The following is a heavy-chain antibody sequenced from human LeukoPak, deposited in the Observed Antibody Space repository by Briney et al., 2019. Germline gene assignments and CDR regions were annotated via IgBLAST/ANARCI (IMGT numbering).Heavy chain of an antibody. Sequence: GGSLRLSCAASGFTFSTYNMHWVRQAPGKGLEWVSSITSRSSKYYADSMKGRFTISRDNAKNTLYLEMNNLRAEDTAVYYCAKDFNNYGSGSSPLYYYFFMDVWGKGTTVTVS. CDR2: ITSRSSK. CDR3: AKDFNNYGSGSSPLYYYFFMDV. V-gene: IGHV3-69-1*01. CDR1: GFTFSTYN. D-gene: IGHD3-10*01. J-gene: IGHJ6*03.